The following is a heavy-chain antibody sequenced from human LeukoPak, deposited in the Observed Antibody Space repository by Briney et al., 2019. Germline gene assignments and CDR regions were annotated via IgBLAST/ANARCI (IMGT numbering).Heavy chain of an antibody. V-gene: IGHV3-43*01. CDR2: ISWNSGSI. CDR3: AKDDGGVGATKIDY. D-gene: IGHD1-26*01. CDR1: GFDFGDYT. Sequence: GGSLRLSCAVSGFDFGDYTMHWVRQPPGKGLEWVSLISWNSGSIKYTESVKGRFTISRDNAKNSLYLQMNSLRAEDTALYYCAKDDGGVGATKIDYWGQGTLVTVSS. J-gene: IGHJ4*02.